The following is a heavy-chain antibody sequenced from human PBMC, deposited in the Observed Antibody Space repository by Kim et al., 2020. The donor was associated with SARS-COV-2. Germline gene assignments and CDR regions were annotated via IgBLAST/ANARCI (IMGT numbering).Heavy chain of an antibody. Sequence: ASVKVSCKASGYTFTSYGISWVRQAPGQGLEWMGWISAYNGNTNYAQKLQGRVTMTTDTSTSTAYMELRSLRSDDTAVYYCARVLLDYDILTGYPVGFDYLGQGTLVTVSS. CDR1: GYTFTSYG. V-gene: IGHV1-18*01. D-gene: IGHD3-9*01. CDR3: ARVLLDYDILTGYPVGFDY. J-gene: IGHJ4*02. CDR2: ISAYNGNT.